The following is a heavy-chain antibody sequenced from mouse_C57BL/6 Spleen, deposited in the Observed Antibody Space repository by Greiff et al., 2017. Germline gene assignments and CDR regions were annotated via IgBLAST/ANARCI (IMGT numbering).Heavy chain of an antibody. V-gene: IGHV1-59*01. D-gene: IGHD2-5*01. CDR3: ARWYSNYEEDY. Sequence: QVQLQQPGAELVRPGTSVKLSCKASGYTFTSYWMHWVKQRPGQGLEWIGVIDPSDSYTNYNQKFKGKATLTVDTSSSTAYMQLSSLTSEDSAVYYCARWYSNYEEDYWGQGTTLTVSS. CDR2: IDPSDSYT. J-gene: IGHJ2*01. CDR1: GYTFTSYW.